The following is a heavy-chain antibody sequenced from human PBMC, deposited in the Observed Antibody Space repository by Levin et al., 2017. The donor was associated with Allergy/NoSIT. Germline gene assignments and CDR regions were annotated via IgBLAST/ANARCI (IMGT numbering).Heavy chain of an antibody. CDR3: ARGKYYGSGSYYTYYYYYYMDG. CDR2: INHSGST. V-gene: IGHV4-34*01. CDR1: GGSFSGYY. Sequence: SSETLSLTCAVYGGSFSGYYWSWIRQPPGKGLEWIGEINHSGSTNYNPSLKSRVTISVDTSKNQFSLKLSSVTAADTAVYYCARGKYYGSGSYYTYYYYYYMDGWGKGTTVTVSS. J-gene: IGHJ6*03. D-gene: IGHD3-10*01.